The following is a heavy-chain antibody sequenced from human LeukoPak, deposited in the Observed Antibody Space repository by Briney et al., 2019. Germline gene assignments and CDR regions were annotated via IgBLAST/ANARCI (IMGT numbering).Heavy chain of an antibody. CDR3: ARESAAHDAFDI. V-gene: IGHV3-33*01. Sequence: GGSLRLSCAASGFTFSSYGMHWVRQAPGKGLEWVAVIWYDGSNKYYADSVKGRFTISRDNSKNTLYLQMNSLRAEDTAVYYCARESAAHDAFDIWGQGTMVTVSS. CDR2: IWYDGSNK. CDR1: GFTFSSYG. J-gene: IGHJ3*02. D-gene: IGHD6-6*01.